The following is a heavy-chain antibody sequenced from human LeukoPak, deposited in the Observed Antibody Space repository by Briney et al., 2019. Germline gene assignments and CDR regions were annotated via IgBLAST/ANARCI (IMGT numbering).Heavy chain of an antibody. CDR2: INQGGSEK. Sequence: GESLRLSCAASGFSISSYWMSWVRQAPGKGLEWVANINQGGSEKYYVDSVQGRFTISKDNAKNSLYLQMNSLRAEDTAVYYCARSHPRSVAGLDYWGQGTLVTVSS. CDR3: ARSHPRSVAGLDY. D-gene: IGHD6-19*01. V-gene: IGHV3-7*03. CDR1: GFSISSYW. J-gene: IGHJ4*02.